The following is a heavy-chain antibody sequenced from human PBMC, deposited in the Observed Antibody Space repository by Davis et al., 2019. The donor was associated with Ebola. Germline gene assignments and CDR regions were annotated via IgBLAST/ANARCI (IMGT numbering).Heavy chain of an antibody. CDR1: GFTFGSYA. Sequence: PGGSLRLSCAASGFTFGSYAMTWARQAPGKGLEWVSAVTSTGGSTYYADSVKGRFTISRDSSKTTLYLQMNSLRAEDTAVYYCARDHPGVGGSLDYWGQGTLVTVSS. V-gene: IGHV3-23*01. J-gene: IGHJ4*02. CDR3: ARDHPGVGGSLDY. CDR2: VTSTGGST. D-gene: IGHD1-26*01.